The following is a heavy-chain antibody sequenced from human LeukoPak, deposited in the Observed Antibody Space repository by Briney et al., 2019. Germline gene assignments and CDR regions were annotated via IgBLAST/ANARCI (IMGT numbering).Heavy chain of an antibody. CDR3: ARATRWVGATSDY. J-gene: IGHJ4*02. V-gene: IGHV3-30-3*01. CDR1: GFIFSNYA. D-gene: IGHD1-26*01. CDR2: ISYDGGNK. Sequence: GGSLRLSCAASGFIFSNYAMHWVRQAPGKGLEWVAVISYDGGNKYSADSVKGRFTISRDNSKTTLFLQMNSLRAEDTAVYYCARATRWVGATSDYWGQGTLVTVSS.